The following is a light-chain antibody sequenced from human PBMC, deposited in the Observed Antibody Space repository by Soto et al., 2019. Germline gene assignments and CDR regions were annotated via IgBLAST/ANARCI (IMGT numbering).Light chain of an antibody. J-gene: IGKJ5*01. Sequence: EIVLTQSPGTLSLSPGERATLSCRASQIVGGDTLAWFQQRPGQPPRLLIYGASTRAAGISARFSGSGSGTDFTLTISRLEPEDFAVYYCQQYGSSSTFGQGTRLEIK. CDR1: QIVGGDT. CDR2: GAS. CDR3: QQYGSSST. V-gene: IGKV3-20*01.